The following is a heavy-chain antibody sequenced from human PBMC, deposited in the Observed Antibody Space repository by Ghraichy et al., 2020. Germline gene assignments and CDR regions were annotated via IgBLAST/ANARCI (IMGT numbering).Heavy chain of an antibody. D-gene: IGHD4-17*01. V-gene: IGHV4-30-4*01. CDR3: ARGSDQRGDYVPWFDP. CDR2: ISYSGRT. Sequence: EWIGYISYSGRTYLNPSLKSRITISRDTSKNHFSLRLSSVTAADTAVYYCARGSDQRGDYVPWFDPWGQG. J-gene: IGHJ5*02.